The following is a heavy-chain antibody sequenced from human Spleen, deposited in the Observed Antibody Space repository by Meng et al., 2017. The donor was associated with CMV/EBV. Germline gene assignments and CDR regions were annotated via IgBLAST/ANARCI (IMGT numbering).Heavy chain of an antibody. D-gene: IGHD3-3*02. CDR3: ARARIFGVVSDY. CDR2: IYYSGST. Sequence: SETLSLTCTVSGGSISSYYWSWIRQPPGKGLEWIGYIYYSGSTNYNPSLKSRVTISVDTSKNQFSLKLSSVTAADTAAYYCARARIFGVVSDYWGQGTLVTVSS. V-gene: IGHV4-59*01. CDR1: GGSISSYY. J-gene: IGHJ4*02.